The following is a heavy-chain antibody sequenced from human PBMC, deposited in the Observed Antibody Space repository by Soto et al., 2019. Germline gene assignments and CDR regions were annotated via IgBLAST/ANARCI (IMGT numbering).Heavy chain of an antibody. Sequence: GGSLRLSCTASGVTFGDYDMSWVRQAPGKGLEWVGFIRSKAYGGATEYAASVKGRFTISRDDSKTIAYLQMNSLKTEDTAVYYCTRDYSDTRGYYGMDVWGQGTTVTSP. J-gene: IGHJ6*02. V-gene: IGHV3-49*04. CDR1: GVTFGDYD. CDR2: IRSKAYGGAT. CDR3: TRDYSDTRGYYGMDV. D-gene: IGHD3-22*01.